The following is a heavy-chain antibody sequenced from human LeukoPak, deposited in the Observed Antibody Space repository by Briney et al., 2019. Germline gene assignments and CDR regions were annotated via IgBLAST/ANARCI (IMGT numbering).Heavy chain of an antibody. V-gene: IGHV4-34*01. CDR3: ARHPIADAFDI. CDR2: INHSGST. J-gene: IGHJ3*02. CDR1: GGSFSGYY. Sequence: SETLSLTCAVYGGSFSGYYWSWIRQPPGKGLEWIGEINHSGSTNYNPSLKSRVTISVDTSKNQFSPKPSSVTAADTAVYYRARHPIADAFDIWGQGTMVTVSS.